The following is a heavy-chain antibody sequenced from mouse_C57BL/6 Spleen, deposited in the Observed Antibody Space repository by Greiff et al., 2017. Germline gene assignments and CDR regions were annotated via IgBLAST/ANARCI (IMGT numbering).Heavy chain of an antibody. CDR2: INYDGSST. CDR3: ARGAYYYGSSYPFAY. V-gene: IGHV5-16*01. CDR1: GFTFSDYY. D-gene: IGHD1-1*01. J-gene: IGHJ3*01. Sequence: EVMLVESEGGLVQPGSSMKLSCTASGFTFSDYYMAWVRQVPEKGLEWVANINYDGSSTYYLDSLKSRFIISRDNAKNILYLQMSSLKSEDTATYYCARGAYYYGSSYPFAYWGQGTLVTVSA.